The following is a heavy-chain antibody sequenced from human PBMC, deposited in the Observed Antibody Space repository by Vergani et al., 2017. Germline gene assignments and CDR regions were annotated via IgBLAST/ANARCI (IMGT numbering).Heavy chain of an antibody. J-gene: IGHJ4*02. CDR3: ASDGPLAFGEFAAFDY. D-gene: IGHD3-10*01. CDR1: GYTFTSYA. CDR2: INAGNGNT. Sequence: QVQLVQSGAEVKKPGASVKVSCKASGYTFTSYAMHWVRQAPGQRLEWMGWINAGNGNTKYSQKFQGRVTITRDTSASTAYMELSSLRSEDTAVYYCASDGPLAFGEFAAFDYWGQGTLVTVSS. V-gene: IGHV1-3*01.